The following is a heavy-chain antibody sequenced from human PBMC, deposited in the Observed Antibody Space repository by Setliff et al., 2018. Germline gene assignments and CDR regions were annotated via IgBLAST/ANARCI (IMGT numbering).Heavy chain of an antibody. Sequence: LSCVASGFTFGAYTLTWVRQAPGKGLEFVSGVDQGANTYYGDSVKGRFTISRDNSQNTVYLQMNSLRAEDTAVYYCARELTIVVPPALALDVWGKGTTVTVSS. J-gene: IGHJ6*04. V-gene: IGHV3-23*01. CDR3: ARELTIVVPPALALDV. CDR1: GFTFGAYT. D-gene: IGHD2-2*01. CDR2: VDQGANT.